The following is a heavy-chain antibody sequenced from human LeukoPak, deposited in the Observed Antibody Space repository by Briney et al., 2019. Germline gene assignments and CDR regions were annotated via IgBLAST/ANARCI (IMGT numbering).Heavy chain of an antibody. CDR1: GGTFSSYA. D-gene: IGHD4-17*01. V-gene: IGHV1-69*13. CDR3: ARDGGLNDYGDYTPPFYAMDV. CDR2: IIPIFGTA. Sequence: SVKVSCKASGGTFSSYAISWVRQAPGQGLEWMGGIIPIFGTANYAQKFQGRVTITADESTSTAYMELSALTSEDTALYYCARDGGLNDYGDYTPPFYAMDVWGQGTTVTVSS. J-gene: IGHJ6*02.